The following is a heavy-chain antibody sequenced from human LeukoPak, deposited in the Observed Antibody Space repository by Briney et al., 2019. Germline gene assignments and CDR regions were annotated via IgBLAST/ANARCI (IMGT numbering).Heavy chain of an antibody. V-gene: IGHV4-4*09. D-gene: IGHD3-16*01. CDR1: GGSISGYY. J-gene: IGHJ4*02. Sequence: MSSETLSLTCTVSGGSISGYYWSWIRQPPGKGLEWIGYIYTSGSTNYNPSLKSRVTISVDTSKNQFSLKLSSVTAADTAVYYCARLRSYFDYWGQGTLVTVSS. CDR3: ARLRSYFDY. CDR2: IYTSGST.